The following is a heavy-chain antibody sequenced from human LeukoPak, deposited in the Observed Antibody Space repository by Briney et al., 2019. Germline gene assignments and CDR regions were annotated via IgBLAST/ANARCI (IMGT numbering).Heavy chain of an antibody. V-gene: IGHV4-61*02. J-gene: IGHJ5*02. CDR1: GGSISSGSYY. D-gene: IGHD6-19*01. CDR3: ARDLTSAQYSSAWGSDP. CDR2: IYTSGST. Sequence: SETLSLTCTVSGGSISSGSYYWSWIRQPAGKGLEWIGRIYTSGSTNYNPSLKSRVTMSVDTSKNQFSLKLSSVTAADTAVYYCARDLTSAQYSSAWGSDPWGQGTLVTVSS.